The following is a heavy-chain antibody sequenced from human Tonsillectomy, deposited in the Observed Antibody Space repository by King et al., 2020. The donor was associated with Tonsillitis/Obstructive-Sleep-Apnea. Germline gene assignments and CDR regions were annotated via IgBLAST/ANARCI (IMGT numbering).Heavy chain of an antibody. CDR2: INHSGST. D-gene: IGHD3-3*01. CDR3: ARDEWPQGFDP. J-gene: IGHJ5*02. V-gene: IGHV4-34*01. CDR1: GGSFSGYY. Sequence: VQLQQWGAGLLKPSETLSLTCAVYGGSFSGYYWSWIRQPPGKGLEWIGEINHSGSTNYNPSLKSRVTMSVETSKNQFSLKLSSVTAADTAVYYCARDEWPQGFDPWGQGTLVTVSS.